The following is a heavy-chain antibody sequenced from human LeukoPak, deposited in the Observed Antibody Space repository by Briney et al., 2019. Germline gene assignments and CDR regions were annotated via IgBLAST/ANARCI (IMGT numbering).Heavy chain of an antibody. Sequence: GGSLRLSCAASGFTFSDYYMSWIRQAPGKGLEWVSYISSSGSTIYYADSVKGRFTISRDNAKNSLYRQMNSLRAEDTAVYYCAKDSYYYYIDVWGKGTTVTVSS. CDR3: AKDSYYYYIDV. J-gene: IGHJ6*03. CDR1: GFTFSDYY. CDR2: ISSSGSTI. V-gene: IGHV3-11*04.